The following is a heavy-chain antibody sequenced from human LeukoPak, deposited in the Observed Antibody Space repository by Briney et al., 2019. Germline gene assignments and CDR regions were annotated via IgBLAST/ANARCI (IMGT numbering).Heavy chain of an antibody. CDR2: ISGTGANT. V-gene: IGHV3-23*01. J-gene: IGHJ4*02. D-gene: IGHD6-19*01. CDR1: GFTFSSDA. CDR3: AYADNNGWYYFDY. Sequence: GGSLRLSCAVSGFTFSSDAMTWVRQAPGKGLEWVSAISGTGANTYYADSVKGRFTTSRDNPRSTLYLQMNSLSNVHTAVYYCAYADNNGWYYFDYWGQGTLVTVSS.